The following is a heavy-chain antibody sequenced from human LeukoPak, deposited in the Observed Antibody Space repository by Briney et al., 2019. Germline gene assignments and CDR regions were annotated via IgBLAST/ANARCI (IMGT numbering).Heavy chain of an antibody. V-gene: IGHV4-39*01. CDR2: ISYGGNT. D-gene: IGHD1-26*01. J-gene: IGHJ1*01. CDR1: GGSISSSSYY. Sequence: SETLSLTCTVSGGSISSSSYYWGWTRQPPGKGLEWIGSISYGGNTYYNPSLKSRVTISVDTSKNQFSLQLTSVTAADTAVYYCARHRRGSYWEYFQHGGQGTLVTASS. CDR3: ARHRRGSYWEYFQH.